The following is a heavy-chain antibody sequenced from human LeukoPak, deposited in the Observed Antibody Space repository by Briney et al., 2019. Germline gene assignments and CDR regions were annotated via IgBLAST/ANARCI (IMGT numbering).Heavy chain of an antibody. Sequence: GASVKVSCKASGYTFTSYYLHWVRQAPGQGLEWMGWINPNSGGTNYAQKFQGRVTMTRDTSISTAYMELRSLRSDDTAVYYCARDKIEISVAVAAIRYYSYYGMDVWGQGTTVTVYS. J-gene: IGHJ6*02. CDR1: GYTFTSYY. V-gene: IGHV1-2*02. D-gene: IGHD2-21*02. CDR3: ARDKIEISVAVAAIRYYSYYGMDV. CDR2: INPNSGGT.